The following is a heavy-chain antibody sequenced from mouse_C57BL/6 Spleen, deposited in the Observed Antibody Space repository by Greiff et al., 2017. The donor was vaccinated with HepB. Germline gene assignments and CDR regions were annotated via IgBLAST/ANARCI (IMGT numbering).Heavy chain of an antibody. D-gene: IGHD1-1*01. CDR3: ARSGGSITTVVADY. J-gene: IGHJ2*01. Sequence: QVQLQQPGAELVKPGASVKLSCKASGYTFTSYWMQWVKQRPGQGLEWIGEIDPSDSHTNYNQKFKGKATLTVDTSSSTAYMQLSSLTSEDSAVYYCARSGGSITTVVADYWGQGTTLTVSS. V-gene: IGHV1-50*01. CDR1: GYTFTSYW. CDR2: IDPSDSHT.